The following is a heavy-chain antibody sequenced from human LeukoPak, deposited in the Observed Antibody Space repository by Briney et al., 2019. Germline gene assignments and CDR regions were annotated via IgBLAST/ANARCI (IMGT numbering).Heavy chain of an antibody. Sequence: SETLSLTCAVYGGSFSGYYWSWIRQPPGKGLEWIGEINHSGSTNYNPSLKSRVTISVDTSKNQFSLKLSSVTAADTAVYYCARDNGDLIDYWGQGTLVTVSS. CDR2: INHSGST. CDR3: ARDNGDLIDY. J-gene: IGHJ4*02. D-gene: IGHD4-17*01. V-gene: IGHV4-34*01. CDR1: GGSFSGYY.